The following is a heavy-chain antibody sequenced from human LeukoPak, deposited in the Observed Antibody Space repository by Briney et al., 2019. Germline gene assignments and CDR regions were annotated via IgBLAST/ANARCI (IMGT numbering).Heavy chain of an antibody. V-gene: IGHV4-30-4*01. Sequence: SQTLSLTCTVSGGSISSGDYYWSWIRQPPGTGLEWIGYIYYSGSTYYNPSLKSRVTISVDTSKNQFSLKLSPVTAADTAVYYCARERDFWSESGYFDYWGQGTLVTVSS. D-gene: IGHD3-3*01. J-gene: IGHJ4*02. CDR3: ARERDFWSESGYFDY. CDR1: GGSISSGDYY. CDR2: IYYSGST.